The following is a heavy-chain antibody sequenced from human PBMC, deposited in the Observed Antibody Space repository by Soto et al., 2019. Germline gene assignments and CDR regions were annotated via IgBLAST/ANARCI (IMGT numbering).Heavy chain of an antibody. CDR3: ARDPSDCGGDCYSFDY. J-gene: IGHJ4*02. Sequence: QVQLVESGGGVVQPGRSLRLSCAASGFTFSSYAMHWVRQAPGKGLEWVAVISYDGSNKYYADSVKGRFTISRDNSKNTLYLQMNSLRAEDTDVYYCARDPSDCGGDCYSFDYWGQGTLVTVSS. V-gene: IGHV3-30-3*01. D-gene: IGHD2-21*02. CDR2: ISYDGSNK. CDR1: GFTFSSYA.